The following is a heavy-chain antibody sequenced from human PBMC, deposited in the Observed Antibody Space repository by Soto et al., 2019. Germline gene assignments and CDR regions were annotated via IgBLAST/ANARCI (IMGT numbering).Heavy chain of an antibody. J-gene: IGHJ4*02. Sequence: GGSLRLSCAASGFTFSSYGMHWVRQAPGKGLEWVAVIWYDGSNKYYADSVKGRFTISRDNSKNTLYLQMNSLRAEDTAVYYCARDVGRYSRSLALLFDYWGQGTLVTVSS. CDR3: ARDVGRYSRSLALLFDY. CDR1: GFTFSSYG. D-gene: IGHD6-6*01. V-gene: IGHV3-33*01. CDR2: IWYDGSNK.